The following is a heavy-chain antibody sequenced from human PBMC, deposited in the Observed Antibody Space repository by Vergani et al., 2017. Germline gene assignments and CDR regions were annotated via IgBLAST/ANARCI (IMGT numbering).Heavy chain of an antibody. D-gene: IGHD3-22*01. CDR3: AGPQGTSAYYYGGFDY. V-gene: IGHV3-23*01. J-gene: IGHJ4*02. CDR1: GFTFSTYA. Sequence: EVQLLESGGGLVQPGGPLRFPCAAFGFTFSTYAMTWVRQAPGKGLEWVSTISSDGGSTYYADSVKGRFTISRDNSKNTLSLQMNSLTAEDTAIYYCAGPQGTSAYYYGGFDYWGQGILVTVSS. CDR2: ISSDGGST.